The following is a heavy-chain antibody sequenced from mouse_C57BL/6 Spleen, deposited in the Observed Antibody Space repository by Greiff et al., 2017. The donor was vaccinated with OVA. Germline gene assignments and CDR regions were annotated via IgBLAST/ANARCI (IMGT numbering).Heavy chain of an antibody. V-gene: IGHV5-17*01. Sequence: EVKLVESGGGLVKPGGSLKLSCAASGFTFSDYGIHWVRQAPEKGLEWVAYISSGSSTIYYADTVKGRFTISRDNAKNTLFLQMTSLRSEDTAMYYCARDYYGSRYYAMDYWGQGTSVTVSS. D-gene: IGHD1-1*01. CDR3: ARDYYGSRYYAMDY. CDR1: GFTFSDYG. J-gene: IGHJ4*01. CDR2: ISSGSSTI.